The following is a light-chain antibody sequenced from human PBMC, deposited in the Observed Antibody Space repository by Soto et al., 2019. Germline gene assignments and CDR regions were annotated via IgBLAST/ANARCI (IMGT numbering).Light chain of an antibody. CDR3: QQLNSYPPF. CDR2: AAS. V-gene: IGKV1-9*01. CDR1: QGISSY. Sequence: DIQLTQSPSFLSASVGDRVTITCRASQGISSYFAWYQQKPGKAPKLLIYAASTLQSGVPSSFSGSVSGTEFPLAISSLQPEDFATHYCQQLNSYPPFFGPGTKVDI. J-gene: IGKJ3*01.